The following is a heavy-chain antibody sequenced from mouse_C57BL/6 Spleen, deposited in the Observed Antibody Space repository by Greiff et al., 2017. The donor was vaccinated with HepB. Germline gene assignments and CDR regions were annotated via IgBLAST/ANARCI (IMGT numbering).Heavy chain of an antibody. CDR1: GYAFSSYW. J-gene: IGHJ2*01. CDR3: AKLYYDYPYFDY. Sequence: VQLQQSGAELVKPGASVKISCKASGYAFSSYWMNWVKQRPGKGLEWIGQIYPGDGDTNYNGKFKGKATLTADKSSSTAYMQLSSLTSEYSAVLFCAKLYYDYPYFDYWGQGTTLTVSS. V-gene: IGHV1-80*01. CDR2: IYPGDGDT. D-gene: IGHD2-4*01.